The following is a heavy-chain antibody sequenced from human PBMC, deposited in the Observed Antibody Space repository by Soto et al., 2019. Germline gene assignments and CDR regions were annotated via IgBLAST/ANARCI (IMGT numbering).Heavy chain of an antibody. V-gene: IGHV1-18*04. D-gene: IGHD3-22*01. CDR2: ISAYNGNT. CDR3: ARGHRYYDSSGYYY. J-gene: IGHJ4*02. Sequence: GASVKVSFKASGYTFTSYGISWVRQAPGQGLEWMGWISAYNGNTNYAQKLQGRVTMTTDTSTSTAYMELRSLRSDDTAVYYCARGHRYYDSSGYYYWGQGTLVTVSS. CDR1: GYTFTSYG.